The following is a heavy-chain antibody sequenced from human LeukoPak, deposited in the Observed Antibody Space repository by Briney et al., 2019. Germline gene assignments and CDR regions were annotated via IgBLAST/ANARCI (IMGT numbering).Heavy chain of an antibody. CDR2: ISAYNGNT. CDR1: GYTFTSYG. Sequence: GASVKVSCKASGYTFTSYGISWVRQAPGQGLEWMGWISAYNGNTNYAQKFQGRVTMTTDTSTGTAYMELRSLRSDDTAVYYCARTTVTMVWFDPWGQGTLVTVSS. V-gene: IGHV1-18*01. D-gene: IGHD4-17*01. J-gene: IGHJ5*02. CDR3: ARTTVTMVWFDP.